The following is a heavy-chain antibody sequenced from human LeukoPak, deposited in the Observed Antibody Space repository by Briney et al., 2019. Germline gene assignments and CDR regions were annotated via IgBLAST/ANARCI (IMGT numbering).Heavy chain of an antibody. CDR2: IYYSGST. Sequence: SETLSLTCTVSGGSISSYYWSWIRQPPGKGLEWIGYIYYSGSTNYNPSLKSRVTISVDTYKNQFSLKLSSVTAADTAVYYCARRGFRYYYYMDVWGKGTTVTVSS. CDR3: ARRGFRYYYYMDV. CDR1: GGSISSYY. V-gene: IGHV4-59*08. J-gene: IGHJ6*03. D-gene: IGHD3-10*01.